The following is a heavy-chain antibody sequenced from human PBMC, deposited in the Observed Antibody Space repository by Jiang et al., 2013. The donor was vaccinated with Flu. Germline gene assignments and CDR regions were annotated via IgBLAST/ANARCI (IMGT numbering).Heavy chain of an antibody. Sequence: WMHWVRQVPGKGLVWVARINTDGSSTYYADSVKGRFTIARGNAENTVYLQMNSLGADDTAVYYCAREVATNQDYFDHWGQGTLVTVSS. CDR1: W. V-gene: IGHV3-74*01. D-gene: IGHD4-23*01. CDR2: INTDGSST. CDR3: AREVATNQDYFDH. J-gene: IGHJ4*02.